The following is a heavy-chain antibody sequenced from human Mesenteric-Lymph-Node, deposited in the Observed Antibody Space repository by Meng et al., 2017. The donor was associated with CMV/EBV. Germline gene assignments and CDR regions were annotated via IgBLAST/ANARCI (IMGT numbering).Heavy chain of an antibody. Sequence: GESLKISCAASGFIFSRYAMHWVRQAPGRGLEWVAVIPYDGSNKYYADSVKGRFTVSRDNSKNTLYLQMNSLSAADTAVYYCARDSGYGSGWGLDYWGQGTLVTVSS. CDR3: ARDSGYGSGWGLDY. V-gene: IGHV3-30*04. CDR2: IPYDGSNK. J-gene: IGHJ4*02. D-gene: IGHD6-19*01. CDR1: GFIFSRYA.